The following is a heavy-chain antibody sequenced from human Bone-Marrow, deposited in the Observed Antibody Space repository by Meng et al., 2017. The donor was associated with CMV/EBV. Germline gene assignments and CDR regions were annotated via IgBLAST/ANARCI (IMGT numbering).Heavy chain of an antibody. CDR1: GFSLSTSGMR. J-gene: IGHJ6*02. CDR3: ARMSPNGGMDV. V-gene: IGHV2-70D*14. CDR2: IDWDDDK. D-gene: IGHD1-1*01. Sequence: SGPTLVKPTQTLTLTCTFSGFSLSTSGMRVSWIRQPPGKALEWLARIDWDDDKFYSTSLETRLTISKDTSKNQVVLTMTNMDPVDTATYYCARMSPNGGMDVWGQGTTVTVSS.